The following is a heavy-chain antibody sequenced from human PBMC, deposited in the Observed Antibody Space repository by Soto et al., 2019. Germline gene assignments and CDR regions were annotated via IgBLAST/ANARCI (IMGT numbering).Heavy chain of an antibody. CDR1: GGSISSGGYY. Sequence: SETLSLTCTVSGGSISSGGYYWSWIRQHPEKGLEWIGYIYYSGSTYYNPSLKSRVTISVDTSKNQFSLRLSSVTAADTAVYYCARELSLDYLGFYYGMDVWGQGTTVTVSS. D-gene: IGHD4-17*01. CDR3: ARELSLDYLGFYYGMDV. J-gene: IGHJ6*02. CDR2: IYYSGST. V-gene: IGHV4-31*03.